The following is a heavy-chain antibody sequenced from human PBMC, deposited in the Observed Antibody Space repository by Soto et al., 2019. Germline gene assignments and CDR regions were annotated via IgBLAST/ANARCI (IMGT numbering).Heavy chain of an antibody. CDR1: GFTFSSYW. J-gene: IGHJ6*02. CDR2: INSDGSST. Sequence: EVQLVESGGGLVQPGGSLRLSCAASGFTFSSYWMHWVRQAPGKGLVWVSRINSDGSSTSYADSVKGRFTISRDNAKNTLYLQMNSLRAEDTAVYYCAREQWELRRYYYYGMDVWGQGTTVTVSS. D-gene: IGHD1-26*01. V-gene: IGHV3-74*01. CDR3: AREQWELRRYYYYGMDV.